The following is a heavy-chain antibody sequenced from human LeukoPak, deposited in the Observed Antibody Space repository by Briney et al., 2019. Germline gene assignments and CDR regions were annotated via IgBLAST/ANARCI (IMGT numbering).Heavy chain of an antibody. V-gene: IGHV1-2*02. CDR3: ARDPVAVAGSAFDI. Sequence: GASVKVSCKASGYTFTGYYMHWVRQAPGQGLEWMGWINPNSGGTNYAQKFQGRVTMTRDTSISTVYMELSSLRSEDTAVYYCARDPVAVAGSAFDIWGQGTMVTVSS. CDR2: INPNSGGT. D-gene: IGHD6-19*01. CDR1: GYTFTGYY. J-gene: IGHJ3*02.